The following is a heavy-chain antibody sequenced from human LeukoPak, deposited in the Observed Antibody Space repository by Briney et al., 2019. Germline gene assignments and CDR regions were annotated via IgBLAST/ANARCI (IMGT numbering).Heavy chain of an antibody. D-gene: IGHD3-22*01. CDR3: AKEITMIVVDHTVIDY. CDR2: ISGSGGST. V-gene: IGHV3-23*01. Sequence: GGSLRLSCTSSGFTFGDYAMSWVRQAPGKGLEWVSGISGSGGSTYYADSVKGRFTISRDNSKNTLYLQMNSLRAEDTAVYYCAKEITMIVVDHTVIDYWGQGTLVAVSS. CDR1: GFTFGDYA. J-gene: IGHJ4*02.